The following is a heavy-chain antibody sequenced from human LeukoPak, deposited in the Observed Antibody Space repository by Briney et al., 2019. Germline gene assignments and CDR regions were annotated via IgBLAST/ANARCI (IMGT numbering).Heavy chain of an antibody. CDR3: ARGYCSGGSCYPLKSIYYYYMDV. CDR2: IYYSGST. CDR1: GGSITTVNYF. D-gene: IGHD2-15*01. Sequence: SETLSLTCTVSGGSITTVNYFWGWIRQPPGKGLGWIGSIYYSGSTYYNPSLKSRVIISVDTSKNQFSLKLSSVTAADTAVYYCARGYCSGGSCYPLKSIYYYYMDVWGEGTTVTFSS. J-gene: IGHJ6*03. V-gene: IGHV4-39*01.